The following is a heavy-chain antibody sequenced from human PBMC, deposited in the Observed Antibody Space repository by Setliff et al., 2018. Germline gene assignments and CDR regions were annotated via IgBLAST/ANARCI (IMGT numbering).Heavy chain of an antibody. CDR3: AKNHLAGTPHVYFDY. CDR2: IWFDGSNK. J-gene: IGHJ4*02. D-gene: IGHD6-19*01. CDR1: AFTFKNYW. Sequence: PGGSLRLSCAASAFTFKNYWMSWVRQAPGKGLEWVAVIWFDGSNKYYADSLKGRFTISRDNSKNTLYLQMNSLRAEDTAVYYCAKNHLAGTPHVYFDYWGQGTLVTVSS. V-gene: IGHV3-33*06.